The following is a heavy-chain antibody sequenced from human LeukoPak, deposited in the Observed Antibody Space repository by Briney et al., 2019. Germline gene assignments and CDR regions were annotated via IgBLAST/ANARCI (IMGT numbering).Heavy chain of an antibody. CDR2: ISSSGGST. D-gene: IGHD6-13*01. J-gene: IGHJ4*02. CDR3: AKASSWYKYFFDY. Sequence: GGSLRLSCAASGFTFSSYAMSWVRQAPGKGLEWVSAISSSGGSTYYADSVKGRFTISRDNSKNTLYLQMNSLRAEDTAVYYCAKASSWYKYFFDYWGQGTLVTVSS. V-gene: IGHV3-23*01. CDR1: GFTFSSYA.